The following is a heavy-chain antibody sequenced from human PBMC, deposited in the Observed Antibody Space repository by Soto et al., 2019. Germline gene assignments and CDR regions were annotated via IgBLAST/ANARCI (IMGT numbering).Heavy chain of an antibody. CDR2: ISWNSGYI. Sequence: PVGSLRLSCISSVCTFDDHAMHCVRQSPGKGLEWVSGISWNSGYIGYADSVKGRFTISRDNAKNSVHLQMNSLRAEDTAFYYCAKDIKWNLNEGYLENLGQGTLVIVSS. D-gene: IGHD1-1*01. J-gene: IGHJ4*02. CDR1: VCTFDDHA. CDR3: AKDIKWNLNEGYLEN. V-gene: IGHV3-9*01.